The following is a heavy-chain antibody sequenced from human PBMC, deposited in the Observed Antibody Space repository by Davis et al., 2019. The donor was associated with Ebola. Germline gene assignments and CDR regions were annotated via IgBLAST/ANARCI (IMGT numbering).Heavy chain of an antibody. D-gene: IGHD3-9*01. CDR3: ATGTPYDILTGYRLNYFDY. CDR2: IIPIFGTA. CDR1: GGTFSSYA. J-gene: IGHJ4*02. V-gene: IGHV1-69*13. Sequence: AASVKVSCKASGGTFSSYAISWVRQAPGQGLEWMGGIIPIFGTANYAQKFQGRVTITADESTSTAYMELSSLRSEDTAVYYCATGTPYDILTGYRLNYFDYWGQGTLVTVSS.